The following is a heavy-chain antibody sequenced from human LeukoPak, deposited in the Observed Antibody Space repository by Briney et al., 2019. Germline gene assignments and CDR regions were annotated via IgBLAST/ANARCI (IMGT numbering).Heavy chain of an antibody. V-gene: IGHV3-30-3*01. CDR2: ISYDGSNK. Sequence: GGSLRLSCAASGFTFSSYAMRWVRQAPGKGLEWVAVISYDGSNKYYADSVKGRFTISRDNSKNTLYLQMNSLRAEDTAVYYCARGYYDILTGYFLPLDYWGQGTLVTVSS. CDR1: GFTFSSYA. D-gene: IGHD3-9*01. J-gene: IGHJ4*02. CDR3: ARGYYDILTGYFLPLDY.